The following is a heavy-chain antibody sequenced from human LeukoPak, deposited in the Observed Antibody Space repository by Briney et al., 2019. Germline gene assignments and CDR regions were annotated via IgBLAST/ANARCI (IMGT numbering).Heavy chain of an antibody. Sequence: SETLSLTCAVSGYSISSGYYWGWIGQPPGKGLEWIGSIYHSGSTYYNPSLKSRVTISVDTSKNQFSLKLSSVTAADTAVYYCARVGPRGSYGFDYWGQGTLVTVSS. V-gene: IGHV4-38-2*01. J-gene: IGHJ4*02. CDR2: IYHSGST. CDR1: GYSISSGYY. D-gene: IGHD5-18*01. CDR3: ARVGPRGSYGFDY.